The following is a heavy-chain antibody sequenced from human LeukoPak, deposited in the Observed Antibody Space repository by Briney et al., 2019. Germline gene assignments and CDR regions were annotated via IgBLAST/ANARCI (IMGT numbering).Heavy chain of an antibody. CDR2: IYTIGST. D-gene: IGHD3-10*01. V-gene: IGHV4-4*07. CDR1: RRSISSYY. Sequence: SETLSLTCPVSRRSISSYYWSWIRPPAGQGLEWIGRIYTIGSTNDNPSHKSRVTISVDTSKNQFSLKLSSVTAADTAVYYCARERVNRMVRGVIGYFDYWGQGTLFTVSS. J-gene: IGHJ4*02. CDR3: ARERVNRMVRGVIGYFDY.